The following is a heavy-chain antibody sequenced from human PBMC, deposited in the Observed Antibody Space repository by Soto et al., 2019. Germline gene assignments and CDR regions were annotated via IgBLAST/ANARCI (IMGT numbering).Heavy chain of an antibody. D-gene: IGHD6-13*01. J-gene: IGHJ4*02. Sequence: HPGGSLRLSCAASGFTFSTHSMNWVRQAPGKGLEWISYISFSSDSIYYADSVKGRFTISRDNAKNSLFLQMNSLTAEDTAVYYCARVQQLALDYWGQGTLVTVSS. CDR1: GFTFSTHS. V-gene: IGHV3-48*01. CDR3: ARVQQLALDY. CDR2: ISFSSDSI.